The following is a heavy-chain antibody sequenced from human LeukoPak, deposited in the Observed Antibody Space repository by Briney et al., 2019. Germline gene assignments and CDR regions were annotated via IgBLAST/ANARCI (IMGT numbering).Heavy chain of an antibody. CDR1: GGSISSYY. Sequence: PSETLSLTCTVSGGSISSYYWSWIRQPAGKGLEWLGRIYTSGSNNYNPSLKSRVTMSVDTSKNQFALKLSSVTAADTARYYCARVLAAGYYYYGMDVWGEGTTVTVSS. CDR2: IYTSGSN. V-gene: IGHV4-4*07. CDR3: ARVLAAGYYYYGMDV. J-gene: IGHJ6*04. D-gene: IGHD6-13*01.